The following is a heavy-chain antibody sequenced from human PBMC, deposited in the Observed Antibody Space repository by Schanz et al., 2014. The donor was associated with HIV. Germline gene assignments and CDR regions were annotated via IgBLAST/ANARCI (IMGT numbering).Heavy chain of an antibody. CDR2: IWYDGTNI. J-gene: IGHJ5*02. CDR3: AREYYSRNWNWFDP. CDR1: GFTFNDYG. Sequence: VHLTESGGGLVQPGRSLRLSCAASGFTFNDYGMHWVRQAPGKGLEWGAVIWYDGTNIDYADSVKGRFTVSRDNSKNMLYLQMNSLRAEDTAVYYCAREYYSRNWNWFDPWGQGTLVTVSS. D-gene: IGHD6-13*01. V-gene: IGHV3-33*01.